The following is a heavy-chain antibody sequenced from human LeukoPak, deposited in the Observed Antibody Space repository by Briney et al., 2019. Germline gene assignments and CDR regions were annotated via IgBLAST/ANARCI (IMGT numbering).Heavy chain of an antibody. D-gene: IGHD3-3*02. CDR3: ARDIEFST. V-gene: IGHV3-23*01. Sequence: GGSLRLSCAASGFTFSDSAMNWVCQAPGKGLEWVSLISFSGGNTYYADSMKGRFTISRDNYKDTLYLQMNSLRAEDTAMYYCARDIEFSTWGLGIMVTVSS. J-gene: IGHJ3*01. CDR1: GFTFSDSA. CDR2: ISFSGGNT.